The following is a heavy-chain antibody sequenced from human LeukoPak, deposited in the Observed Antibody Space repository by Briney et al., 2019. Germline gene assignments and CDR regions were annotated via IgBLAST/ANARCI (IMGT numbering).Heavy chain of an antibody. CDR1: GGSISSSSYY. CDR3: ARPLYSSGWEPSFDP. D-gene: IGHD6-19*01. J-gene: IGHJ5*02. Sequence: SETLSLTCTVSGGSISSSSYYWGWIRQPPGKGLEWIGSIYYSGSTYYNPSLKSRVTISVDTSKNQFSLKLSSVTAADTAVYYCARPLYSSGWEPSFDPWGQGTLVTVSS. CDR2: IYYSGST. V-gene: IGHV4-39*07.